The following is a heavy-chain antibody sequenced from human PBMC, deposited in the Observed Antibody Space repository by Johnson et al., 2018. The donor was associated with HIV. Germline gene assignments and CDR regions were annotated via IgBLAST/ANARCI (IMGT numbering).Heavy chain of an antibody. D-gene: IGHD2-15*01. Sequence: VQLVESGGGVVRPGGSLRLSCAASGFTFDDYGMSWVRQAPGKGLEWVSGIHWNGGSTGYADSVKGRFTISRDNAKNSLYLQMNSLRAEDTALYYCARALRVVVVAATFDAFDIWGQGTMVTVSS. J-gene: IGHJ3*02. CDR1: GFTFDDYG. V-gene: IGHV3-20*04. CDR3: ARALRVVVVAATFDAFDI. CDR2: IHWNGGST.